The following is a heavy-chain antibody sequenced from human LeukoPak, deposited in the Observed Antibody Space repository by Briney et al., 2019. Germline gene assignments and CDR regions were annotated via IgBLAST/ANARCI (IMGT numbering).Heavy chain of an antibody. Sequence: GGSLRLSCAASGFTFSSYGMHWVRQAPGKGLEWVAVISYDGSNKYYADSVKGRVTISRDNSKNTLFLQMNSLRAEDTAVYYCAKDALISFRGAWSQSDYWGQGTLVTVSS. CDR1: GFTFSSYG. CDR2: ISYDGSNK. CDR3: AKDALISFRGAWSQSDY. J-gene: IGHJ4*02. V-gene: IGHV3-30*18. D-gene: IGHD3-16*02.